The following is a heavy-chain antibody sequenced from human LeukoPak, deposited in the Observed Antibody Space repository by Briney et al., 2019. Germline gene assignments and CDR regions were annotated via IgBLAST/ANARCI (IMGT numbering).Heavy chain of an antibody. CDR2: ISRNGVAT. J-gene: IGHJ4*02. V-gene: IGHV3-43*01. Sequence: GGSLRLSCAASGLTFADYTMHWVRQAPGKGLEWVSLISRNGVATKYADSVRGRFTISRDNSKNSLYLQMNSLRAEDTALYYCAKEPRIVAETGGWGQGTLVTVSS. D-gene: IGHD6-13*01. CDR3: AKEPRIVAETGG. CDR1: GLTFADYT.